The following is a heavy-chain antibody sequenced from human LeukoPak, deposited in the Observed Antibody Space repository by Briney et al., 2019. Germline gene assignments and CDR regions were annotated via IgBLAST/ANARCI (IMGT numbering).Heavy chain of an antibody. CDR3: AAYSSSSWVDY. CDR2: INHSGST. D-gene: IGHD6-6*01. J-gene: IGHJ4*02. V-gene: IGHV4-34*01. CDR1: GGSFSGYY. Sequence: SETLSLTCAVYGGSFSGYYWSWIRQPPGKGLEWIGQINHSGSTNYNPYLKSRVTISVETSKHQFSLMLSSVTAAETAGYYCAAYSSSSWVDYWGQGTPVTVSS.